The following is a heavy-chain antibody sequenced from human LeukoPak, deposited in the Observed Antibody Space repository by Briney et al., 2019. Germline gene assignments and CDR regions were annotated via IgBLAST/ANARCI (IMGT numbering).Heavy chain of an antibody. Sequence: GGSLRLSCAASGFTFDDYGMSWVRQAPGKGLEWVSGINWNGGSTVYADSVKGRFTISRDNTQNSLSLQMSSLKAEDTAVYYCVREAAATLFDYWGQGTLVTVSS. J-gene: IGHJ4*02. D-gene: IGHD1-26*01. CDR1: GFTFDDYG. CDR2: INWNGGST. V-gene: IGHV3-20*04. CDR3: VREAAATLFDY.